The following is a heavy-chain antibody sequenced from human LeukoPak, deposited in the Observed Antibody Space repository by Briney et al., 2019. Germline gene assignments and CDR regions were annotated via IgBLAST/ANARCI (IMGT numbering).Heavy chain of an antibody. J-gene: IGHJ4*01. CDR1: GFTFSRFG. CDR3: ARDSAPYCGGDCYFDY. CDR2: IWFDGSST. D-gene: IGHD2-21*02. Sequence: PGGSLGLSCAASGFTFSRFGMHWVRQAPGKGLEWEAVIWFDGSSTYYADSVKGRFTISRDNSKNMLYLQMNSLRVEDTGVYFCARDSAPYCGGDCYFDYWGHGTLVTVSS. V-gene: IGHV3-33*01.